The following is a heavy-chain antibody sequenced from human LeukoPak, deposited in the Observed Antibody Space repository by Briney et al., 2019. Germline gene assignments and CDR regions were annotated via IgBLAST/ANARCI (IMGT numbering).Heavy chain of an antibody. Sequence: GGSLRLSCAASGFAFNTYEMTWVRQAPGKGLEWVSYIGGTSETIYYADSVKGRFTVSRDKAKNSVFLQMSNLRDEDTAVYYCARDAPYLVGATYFDYWGQGTLVTVSS. CDR1: GFAFNTYE. V-gene: IGHV3-48*03. D-gene: IGHD1-26*01. CDR3: ARDAPYLVGATYFDY. J-gene: IGHJ4*02. CDR2: IGGTSETI.